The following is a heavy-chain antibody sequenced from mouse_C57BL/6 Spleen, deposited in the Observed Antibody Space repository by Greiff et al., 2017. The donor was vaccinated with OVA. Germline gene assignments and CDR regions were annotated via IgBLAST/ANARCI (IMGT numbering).Heavy chain of an antibody. J-gene: IGHJ4*01. CDR3: ARHCDGSRPPCAMDY. CDR1: GYTFTDYN. Sequence: VQLQQSGPELVKPGASVKIPCKASGYTFTDYNMDWVKQSHGKSLEWIGDINPNNGGTIYNQKFKGKATLPVDKSSSTAYMELRHLTSEDTAVYYCARHCDGSRPPCAMDYWGQGTSVTVSS. V-gene: IGHV1-18*01. CDR2: INPNNGGT. D-gene: IGHD1-1*01.